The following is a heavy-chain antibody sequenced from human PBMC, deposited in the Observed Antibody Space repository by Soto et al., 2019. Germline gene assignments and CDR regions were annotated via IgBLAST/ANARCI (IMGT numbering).Heavy chain of an antibody. CDR2: ISAYNGNT. Sequence: GASVKVSCKASGYTFTSNGISWVRQAPGQGLEWMGWISAYNGNTNYAQKLQGRVTMTTDTSTSTAYMELRSLRSDDTAVYYCARDRLLELPLWFDPWGQGTLVTVSS. CDR1: GYTFTSNG. V-gene: IGHV1-18*01. J-gene: IGHJ5*02. D-gene: IGHD1-7*01. CDR3: ARDRLLELPLWFDP.